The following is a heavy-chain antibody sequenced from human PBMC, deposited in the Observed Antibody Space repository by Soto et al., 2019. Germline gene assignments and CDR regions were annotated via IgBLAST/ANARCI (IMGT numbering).Heavy chain of an antibody. CDR2: IYYSGNT. Sequence: QVRLQEWGPGLVKPSQTLSLKCSVSGGSITTGGRYWSWIRQLPGKGLVWVGDIYYSGNTYYNASLKRRGARSVEADKSQFSRKLSSVTAAAPAVYYCAQALVFTGGDGFDSWGQGRLVTVSS. V-gene: IGHV4-31*02. CDR3: AQALVFTGGDGFDS. J-gene: IGHJ3*02. CDR1: GGSITTGGRY. D-gene: IGHD1-1*01.